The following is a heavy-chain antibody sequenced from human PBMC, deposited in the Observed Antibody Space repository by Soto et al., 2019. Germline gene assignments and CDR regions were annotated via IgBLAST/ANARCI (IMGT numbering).Heavy chain of an antibody. J-gene: IGHJ3*02. V-gene: IGHV3-21*01. CDR3: ARAHSSSWYSDVFDI. D-gene: IGHD6-13*01. CDR1: GFTFSSYS. Sequence: EVQLVESGGGLVKPGGSLRLSCAASGFTFSSYSMNWVRQAPGKGLEWVSSISSSSSYIYYADSVKGRFTISRDEAKNSLFLQMNSLRAEDTAVYYGARAHSSSWYSDVFDIWGQGTMVTVSS. CDR2: ISSSSSYI.